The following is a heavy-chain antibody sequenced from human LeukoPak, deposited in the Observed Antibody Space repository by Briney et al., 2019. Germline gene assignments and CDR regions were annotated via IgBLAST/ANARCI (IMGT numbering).Heavy chain of an antibody. CDR2: INPNSGGT. J-gene: IGHJ1*01. Sequence: GASVKVSCKASGYTFTGYYMHWVRQAPGQGLEWMGWINPNSGGTNYAQKFQGRVTMTRDTSISTAYMELSRLRSDDTAVYYCAREYSSSSYHTIQYFQHWGQGTLVTVSS. V-gene: IGHV1-2*02. CDR3: AREYSSSSYHTIQYFQH. CDR1: GYTFTGYY. D-gene: IGHD6-6*01.